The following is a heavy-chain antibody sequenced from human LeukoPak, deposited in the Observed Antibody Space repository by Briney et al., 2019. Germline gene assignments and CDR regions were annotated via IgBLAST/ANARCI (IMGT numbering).Heavy chain of an antibody. D-gene: IGHD6-13*01. CDR3: ARVSGAEAATGGYFDR. V-gene: IGHV3-30*04. Sequence: GGSLRLSCAASGFTFSRFAVHWVRQAPGKGLEWVAVISYDGSYKYYADSVQGRFTISRDNSKNTLYLQVNSLSTEDTAVYYCARVSGAEAATGGYFDRWGQGTLVTVSS. CDR1: GFTFSRFA. CDR2: ISYDGSYK. J-gene: IGHJ4*02.